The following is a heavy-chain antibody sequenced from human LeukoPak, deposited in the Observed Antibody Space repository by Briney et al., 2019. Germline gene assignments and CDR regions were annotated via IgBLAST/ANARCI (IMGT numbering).Heavy chain of an antibody. J-gene: IGHJ6*02. V-gene: IGHV1-2*02. D-gene: IGHD6-19*01. CDR2: INPNSGGT. CDR1: GYTFTGYY. CDR3: ARAQNSGWLYYYYYGMDV. Sequence: ASVKVSCKASGYTFTGYYMHWVRQAPGQGLEWMGWINPNSGGTNYAQKFQGRVTMTRDTSISTAYMELRSLRSDDTAVYYCARAQNSGWLYYYYYGMDVWGQGTTVTVSS.